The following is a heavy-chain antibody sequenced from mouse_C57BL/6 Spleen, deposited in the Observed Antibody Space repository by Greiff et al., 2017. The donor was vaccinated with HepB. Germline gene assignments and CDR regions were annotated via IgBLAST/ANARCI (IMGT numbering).Heavy chain of an antibody. CDR3: ASLIAASRGFAY. CDR1: GYTFTSYW. V-gene: IGHV1-55*01. CDR2: IYPGSGST. J-gene: IGHJ3*01. Sequence: QVQLQQPGAELVKPGASVKMSCKASGYTFTSYWITWVKQRPGQGLEWIGDIYPGSGSTNYNEKFKSKATLTVDTSSSTAYMQLSSLTSEDSAVYYCASLIAASRGFAYWGHGTLVTVSA. D-gene: IGHD1-1*01.